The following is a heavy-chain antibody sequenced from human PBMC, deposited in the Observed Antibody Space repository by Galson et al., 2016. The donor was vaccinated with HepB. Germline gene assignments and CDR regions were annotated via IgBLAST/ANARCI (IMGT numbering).Heavy chain of an antibody. CDR1: GGSVSSGSYY. Sequence: SETLSLTCTVSGGSVSSGSYYWSWIRQPPGKGLEWIGYMYYSGSTNYNPSLKSRVTISVDTSKNVFSLKLSSVTAADTAIYFCARARWDFDYSSGYAVLEGYYHNWGQGTLVIVSS. J-gene: IGHJ1*01. V-gene: IGHV4-61*01. D-gene: IGHD3-22*01. CDR3: ARARWDFDYSSGYAVLEGYYHN. CDR2: MYYSGST.